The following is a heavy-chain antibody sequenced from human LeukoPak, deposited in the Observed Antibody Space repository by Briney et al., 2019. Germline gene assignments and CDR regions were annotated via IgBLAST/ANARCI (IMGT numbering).Heavy chain of an antibody. V-gene: IGHV3-23*01. CDR2: ISGSGGDT. CDR1: GFTFSSYA. J-gene: IGHJ6*02. Sequence: PGGSLRLSCAAFGFTFSSYAMGWVRQAPGKGLEWVSAISGSGGDTYYADSVKGRFTFSRDNSKNTLCLQMNSLRPEDTALYYCAKAVWFGEFDYYFFGLDVWGQGTTVTVSS. CDR3: AKAVWFGEFDYYFFGLDV. D-gene: IGHD3-10*01.